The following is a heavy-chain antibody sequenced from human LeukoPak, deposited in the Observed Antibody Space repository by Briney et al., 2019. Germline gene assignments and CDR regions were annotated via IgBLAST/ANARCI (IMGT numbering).Heavy chain of an antibody. V-gene: IGHV1-2*02. Sequence: ASVNVSCKASGYIFIDYYMYWVRQAPGQGLEWMGWINPNSGDTKYAQKFQGRVTMTRDTSISTAYMELSRLRSDDTAVYYCARGFYGDYYYYGMDVWGRGTTVTVSS. CDR2: INPNSGDT. J-gene: IGHJ6*02. CDR1: GYIFIDYY. D-gene: IGHD4-17*01. CDR3: ARGFYGDYYYYGMDV.